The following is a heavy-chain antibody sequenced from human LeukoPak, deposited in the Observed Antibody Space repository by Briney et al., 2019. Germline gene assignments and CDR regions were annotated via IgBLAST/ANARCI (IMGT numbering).Heavy chain of an antibody. J-gene: IGHJ4*02. CDR3: ARSPRASSGYYFRFDY. CDR2: ISSSSSYI. CDR1: GFTFSSYS. D-gene: IGHD3-22*01. V-gene: IGHV3-21*01. Sequence: GGSLRLSCAASGFTFSSYSMNWVRQAPGKGLEWVSSISSSSSYIYYADSVKGRFTISRDNAKNSLYLQMNSLRAEDTAVYYCARSPRASSGYYFRFDYWGQGTLVTVSS.